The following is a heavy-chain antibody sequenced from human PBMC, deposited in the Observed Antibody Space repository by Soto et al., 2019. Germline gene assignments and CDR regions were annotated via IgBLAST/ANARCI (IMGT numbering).Heavy chain of an antibody. CDR1: GYRFTAYY. CDR3: ARDGNFAFRGYSFAFDF. D-gene: IGHD5-18*01. J-gene: IGHJ4*02. Sequence: QVQLVQSGAEVKKPGASVRVSCEASGYRFTAYYIHWVRQAPGQGLEWMGRMNLDTGGTTYAQKFQGRVTMTRDTSISTAYMEVSSVKSDDTAMYYCARDGNFAFRGYSFAFDFWGQGTLGTVSS. V-gene: IGHV1-2*06. CDR2: MNLDTGGT.